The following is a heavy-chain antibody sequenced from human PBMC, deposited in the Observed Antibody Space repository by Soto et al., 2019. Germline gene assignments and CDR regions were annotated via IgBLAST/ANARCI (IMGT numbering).Heavy chain of an antibody. CDR1: GFTFSSYG. D-gene: IGHD5-12*01. CDR3: AKDRYNGYDFSEGYYYYGMDV. CDR2: ISYDGSNK. Sequence: GGSLRLSCAASGFTFSSYGMHWVRQAPGKGLEWVAVISYDGSNKYYADSVKGRFTISRDNSKNTLYLQMNSLRAEDTAVYYCAKDRYNGYDFSEGYYYYGMDVWGQGTTVTVSS. V-gene: IGHV3-30*18. J-gene: IGHJ6*02.